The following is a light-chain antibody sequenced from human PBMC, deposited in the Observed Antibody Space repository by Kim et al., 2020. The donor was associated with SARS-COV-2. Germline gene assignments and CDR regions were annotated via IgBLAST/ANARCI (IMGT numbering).Light chain of an antibody. CDR2: AAS. CDR1: QGISNS. Sequence: ASIGDRVTITWRASQGISNSLAWFQQKPGKVPKRLIYAASNLQSGVPSRFSGSGSGTEFTLTISSLQPEDSATYYCLQHKTYPLSFGGGTKVDIK. J-gene: IGKJ4*01. V-gene: IGKV1-17*03. CDR3: LQHKTYPLS.